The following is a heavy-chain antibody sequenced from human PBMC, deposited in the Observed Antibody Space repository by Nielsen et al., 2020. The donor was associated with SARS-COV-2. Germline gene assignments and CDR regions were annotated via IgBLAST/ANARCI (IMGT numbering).Heavy chain of an antibody. Sequence: GESLKISCAASGFTFSSYDMHWVRQATGKGLEWVSAIGTAGDTYYPGSVKGRFTISRENAKNSLYLQMNSLRAEDTAVYYCARDPPGTGGMDVWGQGTTVTVSS. J-gene: IGHJ6*02. V-gene: IGHV3-13*04. CDR2: IGTAGDT. D-gene: IGHD3/OR15-3a*01. CDR3: ARDPPGTGGMDV. CDR1: GFTFSSYD.